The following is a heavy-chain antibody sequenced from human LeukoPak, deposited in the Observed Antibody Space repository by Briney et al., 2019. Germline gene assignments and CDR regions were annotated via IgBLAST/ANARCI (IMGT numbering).Heavy chain of an antibody. D-gene: IGHD2-15*01. Sequence: SETLSLTCTVSGGSISSYYWSWIRQPPGKGLEWIGYIYYSGSTNYNPSLKSRVTISVDTSKNQFSLKLSSVTAADTGVYYCAGGSPQDCSGGSCYLGFYYWGQGTLVTVSS. CDR2: IYYSGST. J-gene: IGHJ4*02. V-gene: IGHV4-59*01. CDR3: AGGSPQDCSGGSCYLGFYY. CDR1: GGSISSYY.